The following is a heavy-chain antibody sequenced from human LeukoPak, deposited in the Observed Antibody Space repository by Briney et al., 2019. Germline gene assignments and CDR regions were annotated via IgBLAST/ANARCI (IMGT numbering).Heavy chain of an antibody. D-gene: IGHD6-13*01. V-gene: IGHV4-34*01. J-gene: IGHJ1*01. CDR1: GGSFSGYY. CDR2: INHSGST. CDR3: ARAPLQSYSSSWYNFRAEYFQH. Sequence: KSSETLSLTCAVYGGSFSGYYWSWIRQPPGKGLEWIGEINHSGSTNYNPSLKSRVTISVDTSKNQFSLKLSSVTAADTAVYYCARAPLQSYSSSWYNFRAEYFQHWGQGTLSPSPQ.